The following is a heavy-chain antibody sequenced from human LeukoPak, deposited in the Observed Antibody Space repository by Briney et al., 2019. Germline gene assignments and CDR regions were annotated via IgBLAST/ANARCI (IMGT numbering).Heavy chain of an antibody. CDR2: IYYSGNT. J-gene: IGHJ4*02. Sequence: KPSETLSLTCTVSGDSISRSGFYWGWIRQPPGKGLEWIGNIYYSGNTYYNPSLKSRVTISIDTSKNQFSLKLSSVTAADTAVYYCARGGDFWCGFDYWGQRTLVTVSS. CDR1: GDSISRSGFY. CDR3: ARGGDFWCGFDY. V-gene: IGHV4-39*07. D-gene: IGHD3-3*01.